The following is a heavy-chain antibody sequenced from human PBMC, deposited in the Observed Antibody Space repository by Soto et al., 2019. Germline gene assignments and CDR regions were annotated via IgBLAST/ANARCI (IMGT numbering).Heavy chain of an antibody. Sequence: QVQLVQSGAEVKKPGSSVKVSCEAPGGTFDHAAITWVRQAPGQGLEWMGGINPMFNSTHYAQKFQGRVTITADAATSTAFMELRRLRSDDTAVYYCARQIFAADYWGQGILLIVSS. CDR1: GGTFDHAA. V-gene: IGHV1-69*01. CDR2: INPMFNST. J-gene: IGHJ4*02. CDR3: ARQIFAADY. D-gene: IGHD3-9*01.